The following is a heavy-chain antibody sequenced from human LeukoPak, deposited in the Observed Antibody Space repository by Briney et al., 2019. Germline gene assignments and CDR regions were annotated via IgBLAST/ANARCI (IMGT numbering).Heavy chain of an antibody. CDR3: ARDGIPYDDSGYSNWFDP. V-gene: IGHV3-23*01. CDR1: GFNFRDYA. D-gene: IGHD3-22*01. J-gene: IGHJ5*02. CDR2: ISGSGSRT. Sequence: PGGSLRLFYAGWGFNFRDYAISWVRQAPGKGLEWVSVISGSGSRTSCADSLKGRFTISRDNSRNTLYMEMKNLRVEDTAVYYCARDGIPYDDSGYSNWFDPWGQGTLVTVSS.